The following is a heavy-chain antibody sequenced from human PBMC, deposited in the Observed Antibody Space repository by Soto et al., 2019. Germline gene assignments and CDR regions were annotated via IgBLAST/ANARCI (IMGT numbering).Heavy chain of an antibody. V-gene: IGHV1-18*01. CDR1: GYTFTSYG. CDR3: ARDYPFYDILTGYAPRFDY. Sequence: ASVKVSCKTSGYTFTSYGISWVRQAPGQGLEWMGWISAYNGNTNYAQKLQGRVTMTTYTSTSTAYMELRSLRSDDTAVYYCARDYPFYDILTGYAPRFDYWGQGTLVTVSS. D-gene: IGHD3-9*01. J-gene: IGHJ4*02. CDR2: ISAYNGNT.